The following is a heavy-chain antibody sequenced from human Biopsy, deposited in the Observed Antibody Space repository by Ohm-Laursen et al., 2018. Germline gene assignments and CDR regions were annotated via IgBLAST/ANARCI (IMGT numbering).Heavy chain of an antibody. D-gene: IGHD1-26*01. CDR2: VNPNSGAT. Sequence: ASVKVSCNASGYTFTDYSLHWVRQAPGQGLEWMGWVNPNSGATNYAQKFQGRVTMTRDTSMSTAYMELNRLRSDDTAVYYCARGGLNYWYFDLWGRGTLVTVSS. CDR3: ARGGLNYWYFDL. V-gene: IGHV1-2*02. CDR1: GYTFTDYS. J-gene: IGHJ2*01.